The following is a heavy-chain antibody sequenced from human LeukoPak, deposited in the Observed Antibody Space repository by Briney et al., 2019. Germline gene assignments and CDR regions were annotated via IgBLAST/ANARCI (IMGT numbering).Heavy chain of an antibody. J-gene: IGHJ4*02. D-gene: IGHD6-19*01. CDR3: ARDRAARLIAVAKYYFDY. CDR2: IKQDRSEK. V-gene: IGHV3-7*01. Sequence: GGSLRLSCAASGFTFSNYWMSWVRQAPGKGLEWVANIKQDRSEKYYVDSVKGRFTISRDNAKNSLYLQMNSLRAEDTAVYYCARDRAARLIAVAKYYFDYWGQGTLVTVSS. CDR1: GFTFSNYW.